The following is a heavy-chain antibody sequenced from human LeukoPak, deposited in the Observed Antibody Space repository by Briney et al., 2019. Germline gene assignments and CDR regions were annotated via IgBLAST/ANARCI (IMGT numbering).Heavy chain of an antibody. J-gene: IGHJ4*02. CDR3: AKLRDFYDSTGYSRFPY. D-gene: IGHD3-22*01. CDR2: ISGSAGST. CDR1: GFTFSGYA. V-gene: IGHV3-23*01. Sequence: PGGSLRLSCAASGFTFSGYAMGRVRQAPGKGLEWVSAISGSAGSTYYADSVKGRFTISRDNSKNSLYLQMNSLRAEDTAVYYCAKLRDFYDSTGYSRFPYWGQGTLVTVSS.